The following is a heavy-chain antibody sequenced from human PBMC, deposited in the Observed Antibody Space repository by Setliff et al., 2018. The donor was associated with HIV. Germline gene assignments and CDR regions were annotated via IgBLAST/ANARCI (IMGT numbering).Heavy chain of an antibody. CDR3: ARAPPGIQNDAFDV. J-gene: IGHJ3*01. Sequence: SETLSLTCSVSGGSISSGSYYWTWIRQPAGKGPEWIGHIYTNGYTYYNPSLKSRVTISVDTSKNQFSLRLTSVTAADTAVYCCARAPPGIQNDAFDVWGQGTMVTVSS. V-gene: IGHV4-61*09. CDR1: GGSISSGSYY. CDR2: IYTNGYT.